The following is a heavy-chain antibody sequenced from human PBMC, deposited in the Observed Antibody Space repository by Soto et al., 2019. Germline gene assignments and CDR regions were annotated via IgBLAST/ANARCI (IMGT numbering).Heavy chain of an antibody. CDR2: IYYSGST. D-gene: IGHD3-3*01. Sequence: SETLSLTCTVSGGSISSSSYYWGWIRQPPGKGLEWIGSIYYSGSTYYNPSLKSRVTISVDTSKNQFSLKLSSVTAADTAVYYCARRLLITIFGVVTTKWYFDLWGRGTLVTVS. CDR1: GGSISSSSYY. V-gene: IGHV4-39*01. CDR3: ARRLLITIFGVVTTKWYFDL. J-gene: IGHJ2*01.